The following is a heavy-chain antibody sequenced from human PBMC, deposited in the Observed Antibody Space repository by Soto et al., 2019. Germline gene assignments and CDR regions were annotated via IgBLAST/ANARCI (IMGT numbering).Heavy chain of an antibody. Sequence: EVQLVESGGGLVKPGGSLRLSCAASGFTFSSYSMNWVRQAPGKGLEWVSSISSSSSYIYYADSVKGRFTISRDNAKNSLYLQMNSLRAEDTAVYYYARCPPSAVADYYFDYWGQGTLVTVSS. J-gene: IGHJ4*02. V-gene: IGHV3-21*01. CDR2: ISSSSSYI. CDR1: GFTFSSYS. CDR3: ARCPPSAVADYYFDY. D-gene: IGHD6-19*01.